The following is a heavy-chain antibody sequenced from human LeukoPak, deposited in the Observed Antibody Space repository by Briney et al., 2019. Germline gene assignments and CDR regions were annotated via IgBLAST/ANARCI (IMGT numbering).Heavy chain of an antibody. V-gene: IGHV4-39*01. CDR2: IYYSGST. Sequence: SETLSLTCTVSGGSISSSSYYWGWIRQPPGKGLEWIGSIYYSGSTYYNPSLKSRVTISVDTSKNQFSLKLSSVTAADTAVYYCSRSRYAEYVGPFDYWGQGTLVTVSS. D-gene: IGHD3-16*01. CDR1: GGSISSSSYY. J-gene: IGHJ4*02. CDR3: SRSRYAEYVGPFDY.